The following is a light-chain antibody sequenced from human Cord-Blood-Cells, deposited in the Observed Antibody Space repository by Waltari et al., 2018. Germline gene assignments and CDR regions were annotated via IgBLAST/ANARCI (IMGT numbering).Light chain of an antibody. CDR2: EVS. CDR1: SSDVGGSTY. J-gene: IGLJ1*01. CDR3: SSYAGSNNFV. V-gene: IGLV2-8*01. Sequence: QSALTQPPPASGSPGQSVTISCTGTSSDVGGSTYLSWYQQHPGKAPKLMIYEVSKRPSGVPDRFSGSKSGNTASLTVSGLQAEDEADYYCSSYAGSNNFVFGTGTKVTVL.